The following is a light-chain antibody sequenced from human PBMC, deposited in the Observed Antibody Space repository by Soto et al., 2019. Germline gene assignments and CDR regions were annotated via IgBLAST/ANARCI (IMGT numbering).Light chain of an antibody. V-gene: IGKV1-5*01. CDR2: DAS. CDR1: QSLRYW. CDR3: QQYHILST. J-gene: IGKJ1*01. Sequence: IQLTQCPSTLSASVGDRVTITCGASQSLRYWVAWYKHKPGKAPKPLIYDASTLESGVPTSLSGSGSGTEFTLTISSMNPDDFATYYCQQYHILSTFGHGTKVDIK.